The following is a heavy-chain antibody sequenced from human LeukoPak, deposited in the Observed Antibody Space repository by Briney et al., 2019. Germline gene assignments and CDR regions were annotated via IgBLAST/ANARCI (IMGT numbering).Heavy chain of an antibody. Sequence: GGSLRLSCVASGVTLSNYAMSWARQAPGKGLEWVSYISSSSSTIYYADSVKGRFTISRDNAKNSLYLQMNSLRAEDTAVYYCARDRDYWGQGTLVTVPS. CDR2: ISSSSSTI. CDR1: GVTLSNYA. CDR3: ARDRDY. V-gene: IGHV3-48*01. J-gene: IGHJ4*02.